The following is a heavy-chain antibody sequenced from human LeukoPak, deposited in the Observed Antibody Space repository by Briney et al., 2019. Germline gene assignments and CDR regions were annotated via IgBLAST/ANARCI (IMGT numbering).Heavy chain of an antibody. CDR1: GFTFSSYS. CDR3: ARGGSGSYKQNWFDP. D-gene: IGHD3-10*01. V-gene: IGHV3-48*04. CDR2: ISSSSSTI. J-gene: IGHJ5*02. Sequence: GSLRLSCAASGFTFSSYSMNWVRQAPGKGLERVSYISSSSSTIYYADSVKGRFTISRDNAKNSLYLQMNSLRAEDTAVYYCARGGSGSYKQNWFDPWGQGTLVTVSS.